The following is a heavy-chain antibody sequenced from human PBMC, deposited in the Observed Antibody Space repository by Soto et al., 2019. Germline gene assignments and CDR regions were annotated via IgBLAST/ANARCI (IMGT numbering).Heavy chain of an antibody. CDR1: GGSISSSSYY. CDR2: IYYSGST. D-gene: IGHD3-22*01. V-gene: IGHV4-39*01. Sequence: SETLSLTCTVSGGSISSSSYYWGWIRQPPGKGLEWIGSIYYSGSTYYNPSLKSRVTISVDTSKNQFSLKLSSVTAADTAVYYCAVYDSSGYSSPYGMDVWGQGTTVTVSS. J-gene: IGHJ6*02. CDR3: AVYDSSGYSSPYGMDV.